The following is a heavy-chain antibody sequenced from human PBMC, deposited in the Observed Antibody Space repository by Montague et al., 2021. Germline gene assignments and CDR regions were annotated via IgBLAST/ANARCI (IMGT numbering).Heavy chain of an antibody. D-gene: IGHD3-10*01. Sequence: SETLSLTCTVSGASITSNIYYWGWIRQSPGKGLEWIGSIYYSGNSFYQPSLKSRITMAVDTSKNQFSLKLSSVTAADTAVYSCARDRKGWFGFDLWGRGTLVTVSS. CDR2: IYYSGNS. V-gene: IGHV4-39*02. CDR1: GASITSNIYY. CDR3: ARDRKGWFGFDL. J-gene: IGHJ2*01.